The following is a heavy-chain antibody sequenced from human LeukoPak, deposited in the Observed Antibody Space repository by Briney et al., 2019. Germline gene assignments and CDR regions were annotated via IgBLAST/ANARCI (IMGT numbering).Heavy chain of an antibody. Sequence: PGGSLRLSCAGSGFYFDYYGMHWVRQAPGKGLEWVAVMSNDGSEEYYADSVKGRFTISRDNSKNTLYLQMNSLRAEDTAVYYCAKNHFEYSSTLSPFDYWGQGTLVTVSS. CDR2: MSNDGSEE. CDR3: AKNHFEYSSTLSPFDY. J-gene: IGHJ4*02. CDR1: GFYFDYYG. V-gene: IGHV3-30*18. D-gene: IGHD6-6*01.